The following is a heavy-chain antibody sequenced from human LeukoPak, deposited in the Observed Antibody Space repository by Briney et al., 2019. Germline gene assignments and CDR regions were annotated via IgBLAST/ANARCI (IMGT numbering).Heavy chain of an antibody. J-gene: IGHJ4*02. CDR2: IYPGESDT. D-gene: IGHD5-18*01. CDR3: ARRRGRGYSYGPIDY. Sequence: GESLKISFKGSGCGFTSYWIGWVRRMPGKGLEWRGSIYPGESDTRYSPCFQGQVTISADKSISTAYLQWSSLKASDTAMYYCARRRGRGYSYGPIDYWGQGTLVTVSS. V-gene: IGHV5-51*01. CDR1: GCGFTSYW.